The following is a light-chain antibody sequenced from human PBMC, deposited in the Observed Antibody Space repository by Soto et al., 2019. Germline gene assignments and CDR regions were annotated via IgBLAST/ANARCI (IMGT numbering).Light chain of an antibody. Sequence: DIVMTQSPDSLAVSLGERATINCKSRQRVLYSSNNKNYLAWYQQKPGQPPKLLIYWASTRESGVPDRFSGSGSGTDFTLTISSLQADDVAVYYCQQYYSTPRTFGQGTKLEIK. CDR1: QRVLYSSNNKNY. V-gene: IGKV4-1*01. CDR2: WAS. CDR3: QQYYSTPRT. J-gene: IGKJ2*01.